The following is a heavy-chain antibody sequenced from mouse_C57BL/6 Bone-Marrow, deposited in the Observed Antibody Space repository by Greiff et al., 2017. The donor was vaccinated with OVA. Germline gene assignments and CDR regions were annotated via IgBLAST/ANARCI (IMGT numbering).Heavy chain of an antibody. J-gene: IGHJ4*01. Sequence: EVQVVESGGGLVQPGGSLKLSCAASGFTFSDYYMYWVRQTPEKRLEWVAYISNGGGSTYYPDTVKGRFTISRDNAKNTLYLQMSRPKSEDTAMYYCARHAPYSGYYAMDYWGQGTSVTVAS. CDR1: GFTFSDYY. CDR2: ISNGGGST. CDR3: ARHAPYSGYYAMDY. D-gene: IGHD2-10*01. V-gene: IGHV5-12*01.